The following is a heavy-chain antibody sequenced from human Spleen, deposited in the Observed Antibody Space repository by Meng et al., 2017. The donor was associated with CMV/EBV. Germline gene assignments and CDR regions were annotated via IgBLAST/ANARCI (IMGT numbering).Heavy chain of an antibody. Sequence: ASVKVSCKASRYTFTDYYLHWVRQAPGQGLEWMGWINPNSGDTDYAQKFQGRVTMTRDTSINTAYMELSRLRSDDTAVYYCARDPTGYCSSTSCYEVRERGMDVWGQGTTVTVSS. CDR2: INPNSGDT. V-gene: IGHV1-2*02. CDR3: ARDPTGYCSSTSCYEVRERGMDV. J-gene: IGHJ6*02. D-gene: IGHD2-2*01. CDR1: RYTFTDYY.